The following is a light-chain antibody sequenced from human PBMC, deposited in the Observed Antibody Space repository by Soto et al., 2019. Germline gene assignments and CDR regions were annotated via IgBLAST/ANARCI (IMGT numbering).Light chain of an antibody. V-gene: IGLV2-14*01. CDR3: NSYTSSNTWV. CDR2: EVS. J-gene: IGLJ3*02. CDR1: SSDVGGYKY. Sequence: SVLTQPASVSGSPGQSITLSCTGTSSDVGGYKYVSWYQQHSGNAPKVLIYEVSNRPSGVSHRFSGSKSGNTASLTISGLHAEDEADYYCNSYTSSNTWVFGGGTKLNVL.